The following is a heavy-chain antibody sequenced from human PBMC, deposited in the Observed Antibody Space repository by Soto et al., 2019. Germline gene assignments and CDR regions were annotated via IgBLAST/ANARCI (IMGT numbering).Heavy chain of an antibody. D-gene: IGHD2-8*02. J-gene: IGHJ5*02. CDR1: GYNFSDYY. V-gene: IGHV1-2*02. CDR3: AREISGGGTLNWFDP. CDR2: VSPKSGGT. Sequence: ASVKVSCKASGYNFSDYYIHWVRQAPGQGLEWLGWVSPKSGGTNYAQKFKGRVTMTRDTSSNTVYMDLSGLKSDDTAVFYCAREISGGGTLNWFDPWGQGTLVTRLL.